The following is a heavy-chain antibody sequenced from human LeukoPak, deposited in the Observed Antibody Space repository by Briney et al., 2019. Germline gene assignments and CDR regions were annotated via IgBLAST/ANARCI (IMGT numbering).Heavy chain of an antibody. CDR2: IKEDGSEK. J-gene: IGHJ4*02. Sequence: GGSLRLSCAASGFTFSTYWMSWVRQAPGKGLEWVANIKEDGSEKYYVDSVKGRFTISRDNAKNSLYLQMNSLRAEDTAVYYCARGPSEPPYDFWSGYYNPYFDYWGQGTLVTVSS. CDR1: GFTFSTYW. V-gene: IGHV3-7*01. D-gene: IGHD3-3*01. CDR3: ARGPSEPPYDFWSGYYNPYFDY.